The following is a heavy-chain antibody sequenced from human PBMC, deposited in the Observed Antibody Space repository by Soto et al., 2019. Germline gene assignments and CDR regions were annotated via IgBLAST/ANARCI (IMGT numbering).Heavy chain of an antibody. D-gene: IGHD6-19*01. Sequence: EVQLVESGGVVVQPGGSLRLSCAASGFTFDDYAMHWVRQAPGKGLEWVSLISWDGGSTYYADSVKGRFTISRDNSKNSLYLQMDSLRAEDTALYYCPKDIGRYDYYYYGMDVLGQGTTVTVSS. CDR2: ISWDGGST. CDR3: PKDIGRYDYYYYGMDV. J-gene: IGHJ6*02. V-gene: IGHV3-43D*04. CDR1: GFTFDDYA.